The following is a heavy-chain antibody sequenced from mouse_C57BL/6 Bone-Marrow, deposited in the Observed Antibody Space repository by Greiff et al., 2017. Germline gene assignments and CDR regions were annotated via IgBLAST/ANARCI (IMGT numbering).Heavy chain of an antibody. Sequence: VQLQQSGAELVRPGTSVKVSCKASGYAFTNYLIEWVKQRPGQGLEWIGVINPGSGGTNYNEKFKGKATLTADKSSSTAYMQLSSLTSEDSAVYFCAREAAGPLVFDVWGTGTTVTVSS. CDR2: INPGSGGT. D-gene: IGHD3-3*01. CDR1: GYAFTNYL. J-gene: IGHJ1*03. CDR3: AREAAGPLVFDV. V-gene: IGHV1-54*01.